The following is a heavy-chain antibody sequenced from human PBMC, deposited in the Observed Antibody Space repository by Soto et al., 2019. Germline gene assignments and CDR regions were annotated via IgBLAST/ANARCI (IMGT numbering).Heavy chain of an antibody. J-gene: IGHJ6*01. V-gene: IGHV3-9*01. CDR1: GFTFADYA. CDR3: AKDHYGDYVLTGYYYGMDV. D-gene: IGHD4-17*01. Sequence: VRLVESGGGWVQPGRSLRLSCAASGFTFADYAMHWVRLVPGKGLEWVSVISWNSGSIVYADSVKGRFTISRDNAKNSLYLQMNSLRAEDSALYYCAKDHYGDYVLTGYYYGMDVW. CDR2: ISWNSGSI.